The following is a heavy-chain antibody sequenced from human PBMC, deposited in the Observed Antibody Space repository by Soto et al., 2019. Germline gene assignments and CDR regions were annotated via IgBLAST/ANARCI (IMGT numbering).Heavy chain of an antibody. CDR2: ISSSSRDI. D-gene: IGHD3-16*01. J-gene: IGHJ6*02. V-gene: IGHV3-21*01. CDR1: GFIFITYT. Sequence: PWGSLRLSCAASGFIFITYTINCFRQAPGKGLEWVASISSSSRDIFYADSVKARFTISRDNANSSVDLQMNSLGVGDTAIYYCARGSWGGDGIDVWGQGTTVTVSS. CDR3: ARGSWGGDGIDV.